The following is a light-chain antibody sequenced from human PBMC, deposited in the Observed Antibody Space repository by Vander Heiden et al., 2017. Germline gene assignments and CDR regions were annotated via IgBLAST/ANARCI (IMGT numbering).Light chain of an antibody. CDR3: QQRSNWPYT. Sequence: EIVLTQSPATLPLSPGERATVSCRASQSVSSYSVWYQQKVGQAPRLLIYDESTRATGIPARFSGSGSGTDFTLTISSLEPEDFAVYYCQQRSNWPYTFGQGTKLEIK. CDR2: DES. J-gene: IGKJ2*01. V-gene: IGKV3-11*01. CDR1: QSVSSY.